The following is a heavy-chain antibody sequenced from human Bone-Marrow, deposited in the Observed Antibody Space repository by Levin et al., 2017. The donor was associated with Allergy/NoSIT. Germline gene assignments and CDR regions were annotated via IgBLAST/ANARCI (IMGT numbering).Heavy chain of an antibody. CDR1: GFTFSSYA. Sequence: LSLTCAASGFTFSSYAMSWVRQAPGRGLEWVSRISDSGGITYYADSVKGRFTISRDTSKNTLYLQMNTLRAEDTAVYYCAKVLPVAGTFFGYWGQGTLVTVSS. CDR3: AKVLPVAGTFFGY. CDR2: ISDSGGIT. J-gene: IGHJ4*02. D-gene: IGHD6-19*01. V-gene: IGHV3-23*01.